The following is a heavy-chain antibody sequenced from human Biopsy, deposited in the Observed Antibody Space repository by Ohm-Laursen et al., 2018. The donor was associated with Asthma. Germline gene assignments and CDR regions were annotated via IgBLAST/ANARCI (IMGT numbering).Heavy chain of an antibody. CDR3: AKDVFPGWELRRGPDY. J-gene: IGHJ4*02. V-gene: IGHV3-30*18. Sequence: SLRLSCTASGFAFSNYGMHWVRQAPGKGLDWVAVISFDGSNKNYTDSVKGRFTISRDNSRNTLHLQMNSLRAEDTAVYYCAKDVFPGWELRRGPDYWGQGALVTVSS. D-gene: IGHD1-26*01. CDR1: GFAFSNYG. CDR2: ISFDGSNK.